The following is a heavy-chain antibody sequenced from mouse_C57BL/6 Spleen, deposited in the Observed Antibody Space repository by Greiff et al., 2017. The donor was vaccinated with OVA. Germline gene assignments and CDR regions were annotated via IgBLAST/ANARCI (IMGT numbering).Heavy chain of an antibody. CDR1: GYTFTSYW. V-gene: IGHV1-69*01. J-gene: IGHJ4*01. D-gene: IGHD1-1*01. CDR2: IDPSDSYT. Sequence: QVQLQQPGAELVMPGASVKLSCKASGYTFTSYWMHWVKQRPGQGLEWIGEIDPSDSYTNYNQKFKGKSTLTVDKSSSTAYMQLSSLTSEDSAVYYCAREGGSSLYAKDYWGQGTAVTVSS. CDR3: AREGGSSLYAKDY.